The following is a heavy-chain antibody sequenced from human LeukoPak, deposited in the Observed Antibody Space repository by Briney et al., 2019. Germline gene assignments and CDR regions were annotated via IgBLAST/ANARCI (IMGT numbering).Heavy chain of an antibody. J-gene: IGHJ6*02. CDR1: GFTFSSYA. D-gene: IGHD6-13*01. Sequence: GRSLRLSCAASGFTFSSYAMHWVRQAPGKGLEWVAVISYDGSNKYYADSVKGRFTISRDNSKNTLYLQMNSLRAEDTAVYYCARDLAAAGISYYYYGMDVWGQGTTVTVSS. CDR3: ARDLAAAGISYYYYGMDV. CDR2: ISYDGSNK. V-gene: IGHV3-30-3*01.